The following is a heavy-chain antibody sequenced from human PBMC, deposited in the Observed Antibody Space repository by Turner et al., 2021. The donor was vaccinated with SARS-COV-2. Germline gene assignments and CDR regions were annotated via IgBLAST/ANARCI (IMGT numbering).Heavy chain of an antibody. CDR1: GFTFSSYW. Sequence: SGFTFSSYWMSWVRQAPGKGLEWVANIKQDGSEKYYVDSVKGRFTISRDNAKNSLYLQMNSLRAEDTAVYYCASPSVDFWSGSYYGMDVWAKGPRSPSP. CDR3: ASPSVDFWSGSYYGMDV. V-gene: IGHV3-7*01. CDR2: IKQDGSEK. D-gene: IGHD3-3*01. J-gene: IGHJ6*02.